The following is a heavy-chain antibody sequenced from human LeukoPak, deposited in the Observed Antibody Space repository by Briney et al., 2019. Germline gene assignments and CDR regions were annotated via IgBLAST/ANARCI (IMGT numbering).Heavy chain of an antibody. J-gene: IGHJ4*02. Sequence: ASVKVSCKASGYTFTSYGISWVRQAPGQGLEWMRWISAYNGNTNYAQKLQGRVTMTTDTSTSTAYMELRSLRSDDTAVYYCARDKDPHIVVVTAISFDYWGQGTLVTVSS. CDR1: GYTFTSYG. D-gene: IGHD2-21*02. CDR2: ISAYNGNT. V-gene: IGHV1-18*01. CDR3: ARDKDPHIVVVTAISFDY.